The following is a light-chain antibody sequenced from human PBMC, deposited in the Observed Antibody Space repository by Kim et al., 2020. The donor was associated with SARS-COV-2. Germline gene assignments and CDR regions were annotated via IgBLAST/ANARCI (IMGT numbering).Light chain of an antibody. CDR1: QSVSSSY. J-gene: IGKJ1*01. Sequence: SRGERATLSCRASQSVSSSYLAWYQQKPGQAPRLLIYGASSRATGIPDRFSGSGSGTDFTLTISRLEPEDFAVYYCQQYGSLPRTFGQGTKVDIK. V-gene: IGKV3-20*01. CDR2: GAS. CDR3: QQYGSLPRT.